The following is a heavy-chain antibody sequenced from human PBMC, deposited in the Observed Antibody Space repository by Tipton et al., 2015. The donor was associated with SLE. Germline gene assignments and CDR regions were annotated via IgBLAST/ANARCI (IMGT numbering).Heavy chain of an antibody. Sequence: GSLRLSCAVYGGSFSSYYWSWIRQPAGKGLEWIGHIYTSGSTNYNPSLKSRVTISVDTSKNQFSLKLSSVTAADTAVYYCARDSGIGAFDIWGQGTMVTVSS. CDR1: GGSFSSYY. CDR2: IYTSGST. V-gene: IGHV4-4*07. J-gene: IGHJ3*02. CDR3: ARDSGIGAFDI. D-gene: IGHD6-13*01.